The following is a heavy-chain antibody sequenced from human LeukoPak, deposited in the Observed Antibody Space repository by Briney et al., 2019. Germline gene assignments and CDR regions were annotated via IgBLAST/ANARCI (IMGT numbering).Heavy chain of an antibody. CDR3: ARGVQALATYLGAFAI. CDR2: INQYGSER. CDR1: GITFSSYF. V-gene: IGHV3-7*01. J-gene: IGHJ3*02. D-gene: IGHD5-12*01. Sequence: GGSLRLSCAASGITFSSYFMTWIRQSPEKGLEWVANINQYGSERNYLDSVTGRFTISRDNAKNSLYLQMNSLRAEDTALYYCARGVQALATYLGAFAIWGQGTMVTVSS.